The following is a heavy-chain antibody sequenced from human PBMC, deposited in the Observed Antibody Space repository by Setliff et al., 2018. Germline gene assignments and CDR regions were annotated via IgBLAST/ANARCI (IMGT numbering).Heavy chain of an antibody. D-gene: IGHD3-22*01. J-gene: IGHJ6*03. V-gene: IGHV4-39*07. CDR1: GGSIRSSSYY. CDR3: AREAGYYDSSGPVGVPYYYYMDV. Sequence: KTSETLSLTCTVSGGSIRSSSYYWGWIRQPPGQGLEWIAYIYYSGITYYNPSLKSRVTISVDTSKNQFSLKLSSVTAADTAVYYCAREAGYYDSSGPVGVPYYYYMDVWGKGTTVTVSS. CDR2: IYYSGIT.